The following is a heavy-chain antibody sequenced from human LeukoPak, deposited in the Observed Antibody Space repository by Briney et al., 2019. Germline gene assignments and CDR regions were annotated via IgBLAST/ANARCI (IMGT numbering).Heavy chain of an antibody. D-gene: IGHD6-13*01. CDR1: GGSIDSNS. V-gene: IGHV4-59*01. Sequence: PSETLSLTWTVAGGSIDSNSWTWIRQPPGKGLEWIGYIYYSGTTNYNPSLKSRVTMSVDMSKNQFSLKLSSVTAADTAVYYCARRSSSWKNWFDPWGQGTLVTVSS. CDR3: ARRSSSWKNWFDP. CDR2: IYYSGTT. J-gene: IGHJ5*02.